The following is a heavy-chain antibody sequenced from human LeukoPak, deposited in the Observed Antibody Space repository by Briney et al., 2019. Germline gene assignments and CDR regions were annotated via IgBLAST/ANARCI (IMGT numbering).Heavy chain of an antibody. Sequence: AGGSLRLSCAASGFTFSSYWMSWVRQAPGKGLEWVANIKQDGSEKYYVDSVEGRFTISRDNAKNSLYLQMNSLRAEDTAVYYCARAPPGRYYGMDVWGQGTTVTVSS. V-gene: IGHV3-7*01. CDR3: ARAPPGRYYGMDV. J-gene: IGHJ6*02. CDR1: GFTFSSYW. CDR2: IKQDGSEK.